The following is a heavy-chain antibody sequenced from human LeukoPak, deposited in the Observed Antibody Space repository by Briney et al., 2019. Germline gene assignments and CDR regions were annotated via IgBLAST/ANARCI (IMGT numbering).Heavy chain of an antibody. D-gene: IGHD3-16*01. Sequence: SETLSLTCTVSGGSISSGDYYWSWIRQPPGKGLEWIGYIYYSGSTYCNPSLKSRVTISVDTSKNQFSLKLSSVTAADTAVYYCARGRTDGTRLYYYYYGMDVWGQGTTVTVSS. CDR2: IYYSGST. V-gene: IGHV4-30-4*01. J-gene: IGHJ6*02. CDR3: ARGRTDGTRLYYYYYGMDV. CDR1: GGSISSGDYY.